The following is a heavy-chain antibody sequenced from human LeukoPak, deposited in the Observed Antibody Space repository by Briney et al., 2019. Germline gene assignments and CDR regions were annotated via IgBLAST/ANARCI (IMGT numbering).Heavy chain of an antibody. CDR2: IFTGGRS. CDR3: ASGGGSTYDY. D-gene: IGHD6-13*01. CDR1: GGSISSYY. V-gene: IGHV4-59*01. J-gene: IGHJ4*02. Sequence: SETLSLTCTVSGGSISSYYWSWIRQPPGKGLEWIGYIFTGGRSNYNPSLKSRVTISVDTSKNQYSLKLSPVIAADTAVYYCASGGGSTYDYWGQRTLVTVSS.